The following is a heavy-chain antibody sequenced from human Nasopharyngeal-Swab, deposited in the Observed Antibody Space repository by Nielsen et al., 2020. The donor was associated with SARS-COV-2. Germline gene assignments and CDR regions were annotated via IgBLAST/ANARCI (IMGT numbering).Heavy chain of an antibody. CDR3: ARVDYGDYVALSWFDP. CDR2: INHSGST. J-gene: IGHJ5*02. V-gene: IGHV4-34*01. D-gene: IGHD4-17*01. Sequence: RQAPGKGLEWIGEINHSGSTYYNPSLKSRVTISVDTSKNQFSLKLSSVTAADTAVYYCARVDYGDYVALSWFDPWGQGTLVTVSS.